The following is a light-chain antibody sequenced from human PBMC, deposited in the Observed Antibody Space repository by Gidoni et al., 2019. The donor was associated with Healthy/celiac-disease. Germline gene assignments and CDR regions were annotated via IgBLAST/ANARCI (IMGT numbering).Light chain of an antibody. J-gene: IGKJ3*01. CDR1: QSVNSN. V-gene: IGKV3-15*01. CDR2: GAS. CDR3: QQYNNWPPLFT. Sequence: EIVMTQSPATLSVSPGERATLSCRASQSVNSNLAWYQQKPGQAPRLLIYGASTRATGIPARFSGSGSGTEFTLTISSLQSEDVAVYYCQQYNNWPPLFTFGPGTKVDIK.